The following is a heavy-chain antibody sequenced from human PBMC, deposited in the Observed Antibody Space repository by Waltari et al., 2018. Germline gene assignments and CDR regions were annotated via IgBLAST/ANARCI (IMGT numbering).Heavy chain of an antibody. D-gene: IGHD4-4*01. Sequence: QVQLVESGGGVVQPGRSLRLSCAASGFTFSGYGMHGVRQAPGKGLEWVAVIWYDGSNKYYADSVKGRFTISRDNSKNTLYLQMNSLRAEDTAVYYCASAVLTVTTQDYWGQGTLVTVSS. V-gene: IGHV3-33*01. CDR1: GFTFSGYG. J-gene: IGHJ4*02. CDR2: IWYDGSNK. CDR3: ASAVLTVTTQDY.